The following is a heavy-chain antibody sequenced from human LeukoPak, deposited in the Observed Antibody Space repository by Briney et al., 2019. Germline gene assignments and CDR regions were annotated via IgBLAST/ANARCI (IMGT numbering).Heavy chain of an antibody. CDR3: AKDQSYYYGSGSHYGMDV. CDR2: LNTDGSRK. V-gene: IGHV3-74*03. CDR1: GFTFSSHW. J-gene: IGHJ6*02. D-gene: IGHD3-10*01. Sequence: PGGSLRLSCAASGFTFSSHWMNWVRQVPGKGLVWVSSLNTDGSRKMYADSVKGRFTISRDNSKSTLYLQMNSLRAEDTAVYYCAKDQSYYYGSGSHYGMDVWGQGTTVTVSS.